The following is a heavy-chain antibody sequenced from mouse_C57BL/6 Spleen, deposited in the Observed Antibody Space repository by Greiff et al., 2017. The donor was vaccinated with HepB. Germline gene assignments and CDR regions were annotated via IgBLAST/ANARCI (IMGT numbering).Heavy chain of an antibody. Sequence: QVHVKQPGTELVKPGASVKLSCKASGYTFTSYWMHWVKQRPGQGLEWIGNINPSNGGTNYNEKFKSKATLTVDKSSSTAYMQLSSLTSEDSAVYYCARTTVVARGYYAMDYWGQGTSVTVSS. D-gene: IGHD1-1*01. CDR3: ARTTVVARGYYAMDY. CDR2: INPSNGGT. V-gene: IGHV1-53*01. CDR1: GYTFTSYW. J-gene: IGHJ4*01.